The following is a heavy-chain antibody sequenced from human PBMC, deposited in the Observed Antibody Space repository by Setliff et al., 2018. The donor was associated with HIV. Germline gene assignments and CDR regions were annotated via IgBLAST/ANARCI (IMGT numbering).Heavy chain of an antibody. CDR2: ITYDGSRK. V-gene: IGHV3-30*01. Sequence: GGSLRLSCAASGFTFSTFAMHWVRQAPGKGPEWVSVITYDGSRKYYADSVKGRFTISRDNSKNTLYVQMNSLRPEDTAVYYCARDSRYFEMDWWFDPWGQGTLVTVSS. CDR3: ARDSRYFEMDWWFDP. J-gene: IGHJ5*02. CDR1: GFTFSTFA. D-gene: IGHD3-9*01.